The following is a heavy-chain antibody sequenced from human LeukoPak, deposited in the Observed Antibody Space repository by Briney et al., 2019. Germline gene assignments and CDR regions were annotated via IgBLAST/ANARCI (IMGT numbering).Heavy chain of an antibody. V-gene: IGHV1-2*02. D-gene: IGHD3-22*01. Sequence: ASVKVSCTASGYTFTGYYMHWVRQAPGQGLEWMGWINPNSGGTNYAQKFQGRVTMTRDTSISTAYMELSRLRSDDTAVYYCARGYYDSSSPFDYWGQGTLVTVSS. CDR3: ARGYYDSSSPFDY. CDR2: INPNSGGT. CDR1: GYTFTGYY. J-gene: IGHJ4*02.